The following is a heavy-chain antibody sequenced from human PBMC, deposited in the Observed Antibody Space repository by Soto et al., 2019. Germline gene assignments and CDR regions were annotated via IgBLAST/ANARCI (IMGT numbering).Heavy chain of an antibody. CDR1: GFTFSSYG. D-gene: IGHD3-22*01. CDR3: AKITAALDRTYHYYYDRTRGG. Sequence: GGSLRLSCAASGFTFSSYGMHWVRQAPGKGLEWVAVISYDGSNKYYADSVKGRFTISRDNSKNTLYLQMNSLRAEDTAVYYCAKITAALDRTYHYYYDRTRGGWGQGTLVTVSS. CDR2: ISYDGSNK. V-gene: IGHV3-30*18. J-gene: IGHJ4*02.